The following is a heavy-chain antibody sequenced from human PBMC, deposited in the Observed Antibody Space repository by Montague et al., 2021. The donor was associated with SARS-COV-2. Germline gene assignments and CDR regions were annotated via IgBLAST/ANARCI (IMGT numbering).Heavy chain of an antibody. Sequence: CAISGDSVFRYRLAWRWSRQAPSKRLERLGRPYFRSKCHSDYAPFVRGLLTVNTYESKNEFSLELNYVTPEDTAVYYCVRYSGWFYFDFWGQGTLVTVSS. V-gene: IGHV6-1*01. CDR3: VRYSGWFYFDF. CDR2: PYFRSKCHS. CDR1: GDSVFRYRLA. D-gene: IGHD6-19*01. J-gene: IGHJ4*02.